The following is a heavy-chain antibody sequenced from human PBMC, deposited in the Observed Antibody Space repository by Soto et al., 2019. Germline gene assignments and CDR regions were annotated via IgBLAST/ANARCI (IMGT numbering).Heavy chain of an antibody. CDR2: IRSKAYGGTT. J-gene: IGHJ6*03. CDR1: GFTFGDYA. Sequence: GGSLRLSCTASGFTFGDYAMSWFRQAPGKGLEWVGFIRSKAYGGTTEYAASVKGRFTISRDDSKSIAYLQMNSLKTEDTAVYYCTGPLLWFGELFSYMDVWGKGTTVTVSS. CDR3: TGPLLWFGELFSYMDV. D-gene: IGHD3-10*01. V-gene: IGHV3-49*03.